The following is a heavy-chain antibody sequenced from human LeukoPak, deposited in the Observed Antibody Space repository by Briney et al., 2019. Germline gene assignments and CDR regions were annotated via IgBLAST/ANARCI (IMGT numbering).Heavy chain of an antibody. D-gene: IGHD3-9*01. J-gene: IGHJ4*02. CDR3: AREGGYDILTGYQDY. CDR1: GYIFTTYF. V-gene: IGHV1-2*02. CDR2: INPNNGDT. Sequence: ASVKVSCKASGYIFTTYFIHWVRQAPGQGLEWMGWINPNNGDTNYVQKFQGRVTMTRDTSISTAYMELTRLRSDDTAVYYCAREGGYDILTGYQDYWGQGTLVTISS.